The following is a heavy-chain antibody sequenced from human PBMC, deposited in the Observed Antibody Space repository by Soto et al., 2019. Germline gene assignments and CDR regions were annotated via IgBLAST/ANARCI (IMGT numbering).Heavy chain of an antibody. V-gene: IGHV2-5*02. CDR1: GFSLSTSGVG. CDR3: AHRRDYGDYGGWYFDL. J-gene: IGHJ2*01. CDR2: IYWDDDK. D-gene: IGHD4-17*01. Sequence: QITLKESGPTLVKPTQTLTLTCTFSGFSLSTSGVGVGWIRQPPGKALEWLALIYWDDDKRYSPSLKSRLTITKDTSKTQVVLTMTNMDPVDTATYYCAHRRDYGDYGGWYFDLWGRGTLVTVSS.